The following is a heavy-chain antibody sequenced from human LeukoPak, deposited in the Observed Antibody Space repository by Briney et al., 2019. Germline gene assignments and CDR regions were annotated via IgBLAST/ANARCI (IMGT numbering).Heavy chain of an antibody. Sequence: SGGSQRLSCAASGFTFSRFWMSWVREAPGKGLEWVANIKQDGSEKYYVDSVKGRFTISRDNAKNSLYLQMNSLRAEDTAVFYCARDGTYTDYDPDFDTWGQGTLVTVSS. CDR3: ARDGTYTDYDPDFDT. V-gene: IGHV3-7*04. D-gene: IGHD5-12*01. CDR2: IKQDGSEK. CDR1: GFTFSRFW. J-gene: IGHJ4*02.